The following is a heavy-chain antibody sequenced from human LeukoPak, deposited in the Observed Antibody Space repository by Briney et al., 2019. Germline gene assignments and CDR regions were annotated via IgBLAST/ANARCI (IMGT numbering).Heavy chain of an antibody. V-gene: IGHV3-11*01. Sequence: PGGSLRLSCAASGFTFSDYYMSWIRQAPGKGLEWVSYISSSGSTIYYADSVKGRFTISRDNAKNSLYLQMNSLRAEDTAVYYCARDRSGYYDSGGYDAFDIWGQGTMVTVSS. CDR2: ISSSGSTI. J-gene: IGHJ3*02. D-gene: IGHD3-22*01. CDR3: ARDRSGYYDSGGYDAFDI. CDR1: GFTFSDYY.